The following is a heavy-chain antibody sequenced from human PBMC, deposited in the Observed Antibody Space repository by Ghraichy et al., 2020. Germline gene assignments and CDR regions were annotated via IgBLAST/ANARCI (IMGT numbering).Heavy chain of an antibody. CDR1: GFTFSNAW. Sequence: GGSLRLSCAASGFTFSNAWMSWVRQAPGKGLEWVGRIKSKTDGGTTDYAAPMKGRFTISRDDSKNRLYLQMNSLKTEDTAVYYCTTALLWFGEHFAYYYGMDVWGQGTTVTVSS. J-gene: IGHJ6*02. CDR3: TTALLWFGEHFAYYYGMDV. V-gene: IGHV3-15*01. D-gene: IGHD3-10*01. CDR2: IKSKTDGGTT.